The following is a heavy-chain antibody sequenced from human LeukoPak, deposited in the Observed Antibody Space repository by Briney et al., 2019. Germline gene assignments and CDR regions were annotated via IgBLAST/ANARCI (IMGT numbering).Heavy chain of an antibody. CDR2: INPNSGGT. J-gene: IGHJ3*02. CDR1: GYTFTGYY. V-gene: IGHV1-2*02. CDR3: ARSNVLLWFRELFDASDI. D-gene: IGHD3-10*01. Sequence: ASVKVSCKASGYTFTGYYMHWVRQAPGQGLEWMGWINPNSGGTNYAQKFQGRVTMTRDTSISTAYMELSRLRSDDTAVYYCARSNVLLWFRELFDASDIWGQGTMVTVSS.